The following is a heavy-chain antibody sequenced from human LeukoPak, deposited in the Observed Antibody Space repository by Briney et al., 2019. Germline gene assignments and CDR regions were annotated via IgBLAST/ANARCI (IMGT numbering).Heavy chain of an antibody. J-gene: IGHJ4*02. CDR2: XXYDGSNK. CDR3: ANLATTYGSGRTFDY. V-gene: IGHV3-30*18. Sequence: LEWVXXXXYDGSNKYYSASVKARFTISRDNSKNPLYLQMNSLRAEDTAVYYCANLATTYGSGRTFDYWGQGTLVTVSS. D-gene: IGHD3-10*01.